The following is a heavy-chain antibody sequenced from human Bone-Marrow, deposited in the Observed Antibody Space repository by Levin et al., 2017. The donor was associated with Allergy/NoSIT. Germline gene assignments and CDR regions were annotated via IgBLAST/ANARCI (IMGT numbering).Heavy chain of an antibody. CDR2: IYPADSDI. CDR3: ARSMGRSYYFYYYALDV. D-gene: IGHD1-26*01. CDR1: GFGFGSDW. V-gene: IGHV5-51*01. J-gene: IGHJ6*02. Sequence: VASVKVSCKASGFGFGSDWIAWLRQMPGTGLELMGLIYPADSDIRYSPSFQGHVTIPADTSIRTAYLQWSSLKASDTAVYYCARSMGRSYYFYYYALDVWGQGTTVTVSS.